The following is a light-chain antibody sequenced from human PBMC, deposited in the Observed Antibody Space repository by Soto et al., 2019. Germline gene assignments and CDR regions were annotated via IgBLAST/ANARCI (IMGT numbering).Light chain of an antibody. V-gene: IGKV1-33*01. CDR3: QQFDSLPLT. Sequence: DIQMTQSPSSLSASVGDRVTITCQASQDISNYLNWYQQKPGEAPKLLIHDADNLEAGVQSRVSGSGFGTEFTFTISSLQPEDIATYYCQQFDSLPLTFGGGTKVDIK. CDR1: QDISNY. J-gene: IGKJ4*01. CDR2: DAD.